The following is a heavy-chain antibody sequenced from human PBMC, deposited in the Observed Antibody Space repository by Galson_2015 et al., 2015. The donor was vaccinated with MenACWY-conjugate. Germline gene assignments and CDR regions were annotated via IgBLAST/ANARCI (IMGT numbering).Heavy chain of an antibody. V-gene: IGHV3-21*01. Sequence: SLRLSCAASGLTFRTHSMNWVRQAPGEGLEWVSSISGDSIYIFYADSVKGRFTISRDNAKNSLYLQMNSLRTEDTAVYYCAKSIVVSKGAFDIRGQGTMVTVSS. D-gene: IGHD1-26*01. CDR1: GLTFRTHS. CDR2: ISGDSIYI. CDR3: AKSIVVSKGAFDI. J-gene: IGHJ3*02.